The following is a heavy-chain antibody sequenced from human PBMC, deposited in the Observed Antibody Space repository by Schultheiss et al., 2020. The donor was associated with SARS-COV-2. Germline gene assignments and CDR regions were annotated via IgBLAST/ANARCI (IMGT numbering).Heavy chain of an antibody. CDR3: ARGIVVVPAAIPSLMDV. CDR2: IWYDGSNK. Sequence: GGSLRLSCAASGFTFSSYGMHWVRQAPGKGLEWVAVIWYDGSNKYYADSVKGRFTISRDNSKNTLYLEMNSLRVEDTAVYYCARGIVVVPAAIPSLMDVWGQGTTVTVSS. D-gene: IGHD2-2*01. V-gene: IGHV3-33*01. CDR1: GFTFSSYG. J-gene: IGHJ6*02.